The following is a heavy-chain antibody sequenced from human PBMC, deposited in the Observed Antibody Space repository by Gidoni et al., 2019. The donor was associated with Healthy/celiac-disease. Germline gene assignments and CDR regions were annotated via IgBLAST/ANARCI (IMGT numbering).Heavy chain of an antibody. V-gene: IGHV1-18*01. Sequence: VQLVQSVAAVKQPGASVQVSCTASGYPFTSYGISWVRQAPGQGLEWMGWISDSNGNTNYAQKLKGRVTMTTDTATSTAYMELRSLRADDTAVYYWARGGGPYSSSWSFTDYWGQGTLVTVSS. J-gene: IGHJ4*02. CDR3: ARGGGPYSSSWSFTDY. CDR2: ISDSNGNT. D-gene: IGHD6-13*01. CDR1: GYPFTSYG.